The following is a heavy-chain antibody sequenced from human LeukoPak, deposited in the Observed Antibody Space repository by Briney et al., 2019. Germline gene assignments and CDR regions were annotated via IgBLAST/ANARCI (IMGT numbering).Heavy chain of an antibody. J-gene: IGHJ4*02. CDR1: GYTFTGYY. V-gene: IGHV1-2*04. CDR2: INPNSGGT. Sequence: ASVKVSCKASGYTFTGYYMHWVRQAPGQGLEWMGWINPNSGGTNYAQKFQGWVTMTRDTSISTAYMELSRLRSDDTAVYYCARSMGSINGQYYDILTGYDYWGRGTLVTVSS. CDR3: ARSMGSINGQYYDILTGYDY. D-gene: IGHD3-9*01.